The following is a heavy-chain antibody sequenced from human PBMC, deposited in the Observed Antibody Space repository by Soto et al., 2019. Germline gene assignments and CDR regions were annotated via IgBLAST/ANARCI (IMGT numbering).Heavy chain of an antibody. J-gene: IGHJ4*02. V-gene: IGHV3-7*01. CDR3: ARTGDGHHDFLDY. Sequence: GGSLRLSCAASGFTFSSYWMDWVRQAPGKGLEWVANINQDGNEDNLLDSVKGRFTISRDNAKNSLFLQMNSLRVDDTAVYYCARTGDGHHDFLDYWGQGALVTVSS. D-gene: IGHD1-1*01. CDR2: INQDGNED. CDR1: GFTFSSYW.